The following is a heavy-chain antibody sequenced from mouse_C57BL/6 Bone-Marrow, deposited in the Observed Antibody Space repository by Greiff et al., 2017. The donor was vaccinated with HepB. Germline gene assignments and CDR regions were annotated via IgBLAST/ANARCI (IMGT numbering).Heavy chain of an antibody. CDR3: ARQGLPYAMDY. D-gene: IGHD5-5*01. V-gene: IGHV5-6*01. J-gene: IGHJ4*01. CDR1: GFTFSSYG. Sequence: EVQLVESGGDLVKPGGSLKLSCAASGFTFSSYGMSWVRQTPDKRLEWVATISSGGSYTYYPDSVKGRFTISRDNAKNTLYLQMSSLKSEDTAMYYCARQGLPYAMDYWGQGTSVTVSS. CDR2: ISSGGSYT.